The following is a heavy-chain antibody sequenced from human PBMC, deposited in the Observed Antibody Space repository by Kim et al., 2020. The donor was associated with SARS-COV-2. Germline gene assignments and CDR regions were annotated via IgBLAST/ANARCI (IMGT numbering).Heavy chain of an antibody. V-gene: IGHV3-23*01. CDR1: GFTFSNYA. D-gene: IGHD6-19*01. Sequence: GGSLRLSCAASGFTFSNYAMSWVRQAPGKGLEWVSAISGSGGSTYYADSVKGRFTISRDNSKNTLYLQMNSLRAEDTAVYYCAKGVEGGGGCCNYFDYWGQGTLVTVSS. CDR3: AKGVEGGGGCCNYFDY. CDR2: ISGSGGST. J-gene: IGHJ4*02.